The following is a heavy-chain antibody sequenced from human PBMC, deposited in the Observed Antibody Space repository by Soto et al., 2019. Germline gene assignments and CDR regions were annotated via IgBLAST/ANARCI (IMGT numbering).Heavy chain of an antibody. V-gene: IGHV1-46*01. Sequence: QVQLLQSGAEVKRPGASVKVSCKASGYTVTSYYIHWVRQAPGQGLQWMGQINPPGGAPSIEPKLQDRLTMTTDRSTSTVYMELSGLTADDTAVYFCARWGGNIHAAEDNYLDRWGQGTILTVSS. J-gene: IGHJ5*02. CDR1: GYTVTSYY. CDR2: INPPGGAP. CDR3: ARWGGNIHAAEDNYLDR. D-gene: IGHD5-18*01.